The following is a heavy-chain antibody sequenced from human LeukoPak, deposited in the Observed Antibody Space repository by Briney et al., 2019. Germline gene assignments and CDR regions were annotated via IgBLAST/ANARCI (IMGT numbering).Heavy chain of an antibody. CDR1: GFTFSSYA. J-gene: IGHJ4*02. D-gene: IGHD3-10*01. V-gene: IGHV3-30-3*01. CDR3: ARDQMVRGGGPFDY. CDR2: ISYDGSNK. Sequence: GGSLRLSCAASGFTFSSYAMHWVRQAPGKGLEWVAVISYDGSNKYYADSVKGRFTISRDNSKNTLYLQMNSLRAEDTAVYYCARDQMVRGGGPFDYWGQGTLVTVSS.